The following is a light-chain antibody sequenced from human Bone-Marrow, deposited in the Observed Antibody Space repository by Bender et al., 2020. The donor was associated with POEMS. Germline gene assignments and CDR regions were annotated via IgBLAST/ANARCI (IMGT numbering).Light chain of an antibody. V-gene: IGLV2-14*02. CDR2: EGS. CDR3: SSYTTSGTWV. Sequence: QSALTQPRSVSGSPGQSVTISCTGTSNDVGRWNFVSWYQQHPGKVPKLIIYEGSKRPSGVSNRFSGSKSGNTASLTISGLQAEDEADYYCSSYTTSGTWVFGGGTKLTVL. J-gene: IGLJ3*02. CDR1: SNDVGRWNF.